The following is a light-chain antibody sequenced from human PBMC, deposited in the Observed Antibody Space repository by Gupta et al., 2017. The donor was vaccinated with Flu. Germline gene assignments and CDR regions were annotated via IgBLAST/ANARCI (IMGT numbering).Light chain of an antibody. CDR3: QQYDDLPIT. V-gene: IGKV1-33*01. CDR2: DAS. Sequence: DIQLTQSPSSLSASVGDRVTITCQASQDITVYLNWYQQRPGKAPKLLIYDASHLQTGVPSRFSGSGSKTYFTLTINSLQPEDVAVYYCQQYDDLPITFGQGARLDIK. CDR1: QDITVY. J-gene: IGKJ5*01.